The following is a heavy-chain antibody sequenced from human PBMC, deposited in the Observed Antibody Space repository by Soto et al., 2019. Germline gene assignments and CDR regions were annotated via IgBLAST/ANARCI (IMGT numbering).Heavy chain of an antibody. Sequence: PSETLSLTCTVSGGSISSGGSPWTWIRQFPGRGLEWIGYVYYSGSTYYTPSLKSRVTISVDTSKNQFSLKLSSVTAADTAVYYCARGYCSSTSCYAVDYWGQGTLVTVSS. V-gene: IGHV4-31*03. CDR1: GGSISSGGSP. D-gene: IGHD2-2*01. CDR3: ARGYCSSTSCYAVDY. CDR2: VYYSGST. J-gene: IGHJ4*02.